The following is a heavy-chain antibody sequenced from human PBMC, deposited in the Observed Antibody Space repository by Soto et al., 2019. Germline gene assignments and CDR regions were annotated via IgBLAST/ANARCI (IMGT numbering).Heavy chain of an antibody. CDR2: IIPIFGTA. CDR1: GYTFTSNS. J-gene: IGHJ4*02. V-gene: IGHV1-69*13. CDR3: ARESRYGSGSYYH. Sequence: GASVKVSCKASGYTFTSNSIGWVRQAPGQGLEWMGGIIPIFGTANYAQKFQGRVTITADESTSTAYMELSSLRSEDTAVYYCARESRYGSGSYYHWGQGTLVSVSA. D-gene: IGHD3-10*01.